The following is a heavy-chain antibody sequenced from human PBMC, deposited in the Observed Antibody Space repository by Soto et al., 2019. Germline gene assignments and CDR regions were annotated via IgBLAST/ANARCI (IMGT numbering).Heavy chain of an antibody. V-gene: IGHV1-69*11. CDR1: GGTFSSYS. CDR2: IIPILGTA. Sequence: QVQLVQSGAEVKKPGSSVKVSCKASGGTFSSYSISWVRQAPGQGLEWMGGIIPILGTANYAQKFQGRVTITADESTSTAYMELSSLRSEDTAVYYCARGGAELDYGDSTPYYFDYWGQGTLVTVSS. CDR3: ARGGAELDYGDSTPYYFDY. D-gene: IGHD4-17*01. J-gene: IGHJ4*02.